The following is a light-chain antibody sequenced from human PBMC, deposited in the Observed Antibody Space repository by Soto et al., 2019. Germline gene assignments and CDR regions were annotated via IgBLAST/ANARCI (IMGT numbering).Light chain of an antibody. V-gene: IGLV2-23*01. Sequence: QSVLTQPASVTGSPGQSITISCTGISSNLGSYNLVSWYQQHPGKAPKVIIYDDNQRPSGVSDRFSGSKSGNTASLTISGLQAEDEADNHCCSCTGSHPWVFGGGTQLTVL. CDR2: DDN. CDR3: CSCTGSHPWV. CDR1: SSNLGSYNL. J-gene: IGLJ3*02.